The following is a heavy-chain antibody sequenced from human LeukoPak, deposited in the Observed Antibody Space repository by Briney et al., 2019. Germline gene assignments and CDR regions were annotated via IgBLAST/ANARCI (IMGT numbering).Heavy chain of an antibody. CDR1: GGSISSSSYY. CDR2: IYYSGST. D-gene: IGHD5-18*01. CDR3: ARGTGYSYGYFGY. Sequence: SETLSLTCTVSGGSISSSSYYWGWIRQPPGKGLEWIGSIYYSGSTYYNPSLKSRVTISVDTSKNQFSLKLSSVTAADTAMYYCARGTGYSYGYFGYWGQGTLVTVSS. J-gene: IGHJ4*02. V-gene: IGHV4-39*07.